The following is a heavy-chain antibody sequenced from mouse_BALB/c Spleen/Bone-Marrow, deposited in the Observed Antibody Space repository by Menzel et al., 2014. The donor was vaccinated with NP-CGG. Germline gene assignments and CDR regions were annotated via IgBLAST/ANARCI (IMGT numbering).Heavy chain of an antibody. CDR3: ARDRGRNFYAMDY. D-gene: IGHD2-1*01. CDR1: GFSLTSYG. J-gene: IGHJ4*01. CDR2: IWAGGST. Sequence: VQRVESGPGLVAPSQSLSITCTVSGFSLTSYGVHWVRQPPGKGLEWLGVIWAGGSTNYNSALMSRLSINKDNSKSQVFLKMNSLQTDDTAMYYCARDRGRNFYAMDYWGQGTSVTVSS. V-gene: IGHV2-9*02.